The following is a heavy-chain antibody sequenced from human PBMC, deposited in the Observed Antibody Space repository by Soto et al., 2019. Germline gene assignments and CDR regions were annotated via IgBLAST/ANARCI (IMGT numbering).Heavy chain of an antibody. CDR1: GFTFGDYE. CDR3: ARDDGWNYRYYDMEV. D-gene: IGHD1-7*01. V-gene: IGHV3-11*01. J-gene: IGHJ6*02. Sequence: QVQLVESGGGLVQPGGSLRLSCAASGFTFGDYEMSWIRQAAGKGPEWVSFLSRSGNTIYYADSVKGRFSISRDNAENSLYLQMESLRVEDTATYFCARDDGWNYRYYDMEVWGQGTTVTVS. CDR2: LSRSGNTI.